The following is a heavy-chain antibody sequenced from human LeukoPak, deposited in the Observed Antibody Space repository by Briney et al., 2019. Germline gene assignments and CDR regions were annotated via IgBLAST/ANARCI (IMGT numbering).Heavy chain of an antibody. V-gene: IGHV3-30*18. CDR1: RFTFSYYG. CDR2: ISYDGSNK. CDR3: AKDSSSSWFGGDSE. J-gene: IGHJ4*02. Sequence: GGSLRLSCAASRFTFSYYGLHWVRQAPGKGLEWVALISYDGSNKDYADSVKGRFTISRDNSKNTLYLQMNSLRLEDTAVYYCAKDSSSSWFGGDSEWGQGTLVTVST. D-gene: IGHD6-13*01.